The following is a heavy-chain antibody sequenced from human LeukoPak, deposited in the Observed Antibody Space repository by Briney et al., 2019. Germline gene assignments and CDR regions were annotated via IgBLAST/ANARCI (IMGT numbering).Heavy chain of an antibody. CDR3: AREPRNYGSGRPYYYYMDV. Sequence: SETLSLTCAVYGGSFSGYYWSWIRQPPGKGLEWIGEINHSGSTNYNPSLKSRVTISVDTSKHQFSLKLSSVTAADTAVYYCAREPRNYGSGRPYYYYMDVWGKGTTVTVSS. CDR2: INHSGST. CDR1: GGSFSGYY. J-gene: IGHJ6*03. V-gene: IGHV4-34*01. D-gene: IGHD3-10*01.